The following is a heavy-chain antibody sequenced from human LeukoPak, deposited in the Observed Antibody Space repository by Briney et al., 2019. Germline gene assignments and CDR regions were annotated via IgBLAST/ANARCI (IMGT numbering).Heavy chain of an antibody. D-gene: IGHD5-12*01. CDR1: GGSISSSSYY. J-gene: IGHJ4*02. CDR2: IYYSGST. Sequence: PSETLSLTCTVSGGSISSSSYYWGWIRQPPGKGLEWIGSIYYSGSTYYNPSLKSRVTISVDTSKNQFSLKLSSVTAADTAVYYCARVLGRGGYAYFDYWGQETLVTVSS. V-gene: IGHV4-39*01. CDR3: ARVLGRGGYAYFDY.